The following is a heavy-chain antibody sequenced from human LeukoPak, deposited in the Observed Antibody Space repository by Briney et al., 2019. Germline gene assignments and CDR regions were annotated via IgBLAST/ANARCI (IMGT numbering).Heavy chain of an antibody. CDR2: INAGNGNT. J-gene: IGHJ2*01. CDR3: ARDGPRVAGPYWYFDL. Sequence: ASVKFSCKASGYTFTSYAMHWVRQAPGQRLEWMGWINAGNGNTKYSQKSQGRVTITRDTSASTAYMELSSLRSEDTAVYNCARDGPRVAGPYWYFDLWGRGTLVTVSS. D-gene: IGHD6-19*01. V-gene: IGHV1-3*01. CDR1: GYTFTSYA.